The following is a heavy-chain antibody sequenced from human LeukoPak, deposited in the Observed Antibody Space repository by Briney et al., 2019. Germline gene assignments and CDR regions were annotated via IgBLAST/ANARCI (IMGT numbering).Heavy chain of an antibody. D-gene: IGHD3-16*01. V-gene: IGHV1-18*01. CDR1: GYTFTNYG. J-gene: IGHJ3*01. CDR2: FSTYNGGT. CDR3: AIGQGVITWGGADVYDV. Sequence: ASVRVSCKASGYTFTNYGINWVRQAPGQRPEWMGWFSTYNGGTKYAQKLKGRVTLTADTLTSTAYMELRTLISDDTATYYCAIGQGVITWGGADVYDVWGQGTTVIVSS.